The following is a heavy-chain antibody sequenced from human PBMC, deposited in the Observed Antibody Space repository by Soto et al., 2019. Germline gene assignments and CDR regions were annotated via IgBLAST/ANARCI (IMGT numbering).Heavy chain of an antibody. CDR2: ISWNSGSI. V-gene: IGHV3-9*01. CDR1: GFTFDDYA. Sequence: PGGFLRLSCAASGFTFDDYAMHWVRQAPGKGLEWVSGISWNSGSIGYADSVKGRFTISRDNAKNSLYLQMNSLRAEDTALYYCAKDGVPYSSSLLGYWGQGTLVTVSS. J-gene: IGHJ4*02. D-gene: IGHD6-6*01. CDR3: AKDGVPYSSSLLGY.